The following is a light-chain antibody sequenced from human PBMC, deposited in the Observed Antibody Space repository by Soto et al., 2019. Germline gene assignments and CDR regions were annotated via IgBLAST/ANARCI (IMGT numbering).Light chain of an antibody. CDR1: QSIGPY. CDR3: QQSHSSPLT. Sequence: DIQMTQSPSSLSASVGDRVTITCRASQSIGPYLSWYQQKPGKPPSLLIYVASALEGGVPSRFSGSGSGTDFTLTISSLQPEDFATYVCQQSHSSPLTFGQGTKVEI. V-gene: IGKV1-39*01. CDR2: VAS. J-gene: IGKJ1*01.